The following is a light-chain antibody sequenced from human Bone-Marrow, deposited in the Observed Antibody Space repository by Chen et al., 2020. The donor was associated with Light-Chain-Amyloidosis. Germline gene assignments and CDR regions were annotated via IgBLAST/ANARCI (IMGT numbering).Light chain of an antibody. J-gene: IGLJ3*02. V-gene: IGLV3-21*02. CDR2: DNS. CDR3: QVWDRSSDRPV. Sequence: SYLLTQPSSVSVAPGQTATIACGGNNIGSTSVHWYQQTPGQAPLLVVYDNSDRPSGIPERLSGSNSGNTATMTISRVEAGEEADDYCQVWDRSSDRPVFGGGTKLTVL. CDR1: NIGSTS.